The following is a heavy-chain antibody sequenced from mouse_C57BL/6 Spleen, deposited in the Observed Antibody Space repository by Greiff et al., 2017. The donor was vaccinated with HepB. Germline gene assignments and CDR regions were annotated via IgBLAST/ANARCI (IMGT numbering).Heavy chain of an antibody. Sequence: VQLQQPGAELVRPGSSVKLSCKASGYTFTSYWMHWVKQRPIQGLEWIGNIDPSDSETHYNQKFKDKATLTVDKSSSTAYMQLSSLTSEDSAVYYCARGDPLYAMDYWGQGTSVTVSS. V-gene: IGHV1-52*01. CDR2: IDPSDSET. CDR1: GYTFTSYW. J-gene: IGHJ4*01. CDR3: ARGDPLYAMDY.